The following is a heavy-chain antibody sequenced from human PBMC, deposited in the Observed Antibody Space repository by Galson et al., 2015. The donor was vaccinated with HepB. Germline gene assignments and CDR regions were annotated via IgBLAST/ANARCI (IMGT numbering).Heavy chain of an antibody. J-gene: IGHJ6*02. CDR2: ISWDGGST. Sequence: SLRLSCAASGFTFDDYAMHWVRQAPGKGLEWVSLISWDGGSTYYADSVKGRFTISRDNSKNSLYLQMNSLRAEDTALYYCAKDGGGGLLWFGELLGYYGMDVWGQGTTVTVSS. CDR1: GFTFDDYA. CDR3: AKDGGGGLLWFGELLGYYGMDV. V-gene: IGHV3-43D*03. D-gene: IGHD3-10*01.